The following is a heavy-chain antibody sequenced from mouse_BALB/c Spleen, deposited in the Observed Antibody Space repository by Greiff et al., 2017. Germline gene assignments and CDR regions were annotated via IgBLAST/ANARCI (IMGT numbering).Heavy chain of an antibody. J-gene: IGHJ4*01. CDR2: IDPYDSET. V-gene: IGHV1-74*01. CDR3: ASAITTVVAKAMDY. D-gene: IGHD1-1*01. Sequence: VQLQQPGAELVRPGASVKLSCKASGYTFTSYWMNWVKQRPEQGLEWIGRIDPYDSETHYNQKFKDKAILTVDKSSSTAYMQLSSLTSEDSAVYYCASAITTVVAKAMDYWGQGTSVTVSS. CDR1: GYTFTSYW.